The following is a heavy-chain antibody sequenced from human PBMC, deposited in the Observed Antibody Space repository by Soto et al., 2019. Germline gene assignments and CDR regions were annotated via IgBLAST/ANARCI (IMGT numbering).Heavy chain of an antibody. CDR1: GFTFTTYS. D-gene: IGHD4-17*01. Sequence: EVQLVESGGGLVKPGGSLRLSCAASGFTFTTYSMNWVRQAPGKGLEWVASISSTSSYISEADSVKGRFTISRDNAENLLYLQMHSLRAEDTAVYYCARDYYGDRYYDYWGQGTLVTVSS. CDR2: ISSTSSYI. J-gene: IGHJ4*02. CDR3: ARDYYGDRYYDY. V-gene: IGHV3-21*01.